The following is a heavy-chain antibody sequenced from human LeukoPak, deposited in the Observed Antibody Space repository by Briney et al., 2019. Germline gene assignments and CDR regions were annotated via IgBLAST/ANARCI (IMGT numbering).Heavy chain of an antibody. Sequence: GGSLRLSCAASGFTFSSYGMHWFRQAPGKGLEWVAVIWYDGSNKYYADSVKGRFTISRDNSKNTLYLQMNSLRAEDTAVYYCAKALPSYNYVAPFDYWGQGTLVTVPS. CDR2: IWYDGSNK. D-gene: IGHD1-20*01. CDR1: GFTFSSYG. V-gene: IGHV3-33*06. J-gene: IGHJ4*02. CDR3: AKALPSYNYVAPFDY.